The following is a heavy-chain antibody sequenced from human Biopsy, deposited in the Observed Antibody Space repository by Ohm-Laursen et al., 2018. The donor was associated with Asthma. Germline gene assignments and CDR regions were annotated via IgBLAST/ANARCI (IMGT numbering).Heavy chain of an antibody. D-gene: IGHD4-17*01. J-gene: IGHJ6*02. Sequence: PSDTLSPTCGVSGGYTGSSDHHWAWIRQAPGKGLEWIGFAFWSGSTHYSRSLERRVSISIDTATNEFSMKLWSVTPADTAVYFCARVVSYGDIYFGIDVWGPGNTVVVS. CDR1: GGYTGSSDHH. CDR3: ARVVSYGDIYFGIDV. CDR2: AFWSGST. V-gene: IGHV4-30-4*02.